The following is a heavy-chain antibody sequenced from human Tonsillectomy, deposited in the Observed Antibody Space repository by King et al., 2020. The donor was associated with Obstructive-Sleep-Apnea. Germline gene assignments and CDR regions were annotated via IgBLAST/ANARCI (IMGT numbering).Heavy chain of an antibody. J-gene: IGHJ4*02. V-gene: IGHV4-59*08. CDR1: GGSISSYY. Sequence: QLQLQESGPGLVKPSETLSLTCTVSGGSISSYYWSWIRQPPGKGLEWIGYIYYSGSTNYNPSLKSRVTISVDTSKNQFSLKLSSVTAADTAVYYCARHRDSSGWYAIDYWGQGTLVTVSS. D-gene: IGHD6-19*01. CDR3: ARHRDSSGWYAIDY. CDR2: IYYSGST.